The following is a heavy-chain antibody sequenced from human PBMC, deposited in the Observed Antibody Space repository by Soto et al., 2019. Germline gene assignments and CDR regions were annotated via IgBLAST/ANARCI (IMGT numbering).Heavy chain of an antibody. CDR3: ARHGIQVSHDV. V-gene: IGHV3-23*01. J-gene: IGHJ6*02. Sequence: PGWSLRLSCEVSGFTLTSYGMNWVRQAPDKGLEWVSTIGRGGDTYYADSVKGRSTISRDNAKNSLFLQMNSLRDEDTAVCYCARHGIQVSHDVWGQGTTVTVSS. CDR2: IGRGGDT. D-gene: IGHD5-18*01. CDR1: GFTLTSYG.